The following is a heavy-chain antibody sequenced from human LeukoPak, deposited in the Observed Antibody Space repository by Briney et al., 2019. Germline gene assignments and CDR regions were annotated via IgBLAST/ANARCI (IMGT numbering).Heavy chain of an antibody. CDR1: GGSISSYY. D-gene: IGHD6-19*01. J-gene: IGHJ4*02. CDR2: IYYSGST. Sequence: SETLSLTCTVSGGSISSYYWSWIRQPPGKGLEWIGYIYYSGSTNYNPSLKSRVTISVDTFKNQLSLKLSSVTAADTAVYYCARVDGAVAGWYYFDYWGQGTLVTVSS. CDR3: ARVDGAVAGWYYFDY. V-gene: IGHV4-59*01.